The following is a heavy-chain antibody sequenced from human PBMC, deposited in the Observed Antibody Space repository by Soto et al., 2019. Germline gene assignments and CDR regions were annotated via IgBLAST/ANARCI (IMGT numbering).Heavy chain of an antibody. Sequence: QVQLVESGGGVVQPGRSLRLSCAASGFTFSSYGMHWVRQAPGKGLEWVAVIWYDGSYKYYGDSVKGRFTISRDNSKNTLYLQMNSLRAEDTAVYYCASTENYGPDGFDIWGQGTMVTVSS. J-gene: IGHJ3*02. CDR3: ASTENYGPDGFDI. CDR1: GFTFSSYG. CDR2: IWYDGSYK. V-gene: IGHV3-33*01. D-gene: IGHD4-17*01.